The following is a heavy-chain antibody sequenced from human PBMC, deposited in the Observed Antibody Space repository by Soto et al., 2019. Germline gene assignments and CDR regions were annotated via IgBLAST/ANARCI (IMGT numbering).Heavy chain of an antibody. CDR2: ISGSGGST. CDR1: GFTFSSYA. CDR3: AKFSKRSSSYYYYYYYMDV. Sequence: GESLKISCAASGFTFSSYAMSWVRQAPGKGLEWVSAISGSGGSTYYADSVKGRFTISRDNSKNTLYLQMNSLRAEDTAVYYCAKFSKRSSSYYYYYYYMDVWGKGTTVTVSS. D-gene: IGHD6-6*01. V-gene: IGHV3-23*01. J-gene: IGHJ6*03.